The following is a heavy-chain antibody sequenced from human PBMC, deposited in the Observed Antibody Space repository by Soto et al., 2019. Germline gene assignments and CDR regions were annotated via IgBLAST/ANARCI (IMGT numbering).Heavy chain of an antibody. CDR2: INPNSSGT. CDR1: GYSLRSNY. V-gene: IGHV1-2*02. Sequence: QVQLVQSGAEVKKPGASVKVSCKASGYSLRSNYVHWVRQAPGQGLEWMGWINPNSSGTVYAQKLQGRVSVTRDAALTTAYMQLNRLTSDDSAVYYCARDLIVDGPDNYGMDVWGQGTTVTVSS. J-gene: IGHJ6*02. D-gene: IGHD3-22*01. CDR3: ARDLIVDGPDNYGMDV.